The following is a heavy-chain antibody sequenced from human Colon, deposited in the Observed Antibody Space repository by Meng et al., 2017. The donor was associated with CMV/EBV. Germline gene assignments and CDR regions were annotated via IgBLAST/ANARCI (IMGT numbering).Heavy chain of an antibody. V-gene: IGHV4-61*01. D-gene: IGHD3-22*01. Sequence: SETLSLTCSVSGGSVSGGIYYWSWIRQPPGKGLVWLGYITYTGSSKYNPSVKGRVTISVDTSKNQFSLKLSSVTAADTAVYYCARGLPDYYDSSGGVGYFDYWGQGTLVTVSS. CDR3: ARGLPDYYDSSGGVGYFDY. CDR2: ITYTGSS. CDR1: GGSVSGGIYY. J-gene: IGHJ4*02.